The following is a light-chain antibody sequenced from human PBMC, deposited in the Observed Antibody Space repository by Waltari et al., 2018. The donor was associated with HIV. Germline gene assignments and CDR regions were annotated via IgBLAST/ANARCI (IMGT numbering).Light chain of an antibody. J-gene: IGKJ1*01. Sequence: DIVMTQSPDSLAVSLGERATINCKSSRSVLYSSNNKNYLAWYQQKPGQSPKLPIYWASTRESGVPDRFSGSGSGTDFTLAISSLQAEDVAVYYCQQYYTTPRTFGQGTKVEVK. CDR3: QQYYTTPRT. V-gene: IGKV4-1*01. CDR2: WAS. CDR1: RSVLYSSNNKNY.